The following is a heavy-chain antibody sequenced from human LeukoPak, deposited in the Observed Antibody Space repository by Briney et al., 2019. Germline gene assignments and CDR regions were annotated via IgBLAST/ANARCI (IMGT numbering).Heavy chain of an antibody. CDR2: IGGTGGDT. CDR3: AKVALRWDY. J-gene: IGHJ4*02. V-gene: IGHV3-23*01. D-gene: IGHD4-23*01. CDR1: RFTFSDFA. Sequence: GGSLRLSCAASRFTFSDFAMSWVRQAPGKGLEWVSTIGGTGGDTNYADSVKGRFTISRDNSKNTLYLQMNSLRAEDTAVYYCAKVALRWDYWGQGTLVTVSS.